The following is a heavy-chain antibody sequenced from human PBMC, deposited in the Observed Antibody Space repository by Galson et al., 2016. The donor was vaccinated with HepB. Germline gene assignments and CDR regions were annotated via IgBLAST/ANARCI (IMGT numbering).Heavy chain of an antibody. CDR2: ISSSGSVM. CDR3: AREVYGDYARAMDV. CDR1: GFIFSDYY. V-gene: IGHV3-11*01. Sequence: SLRLSCAASGFIFSDYYMSWIRQAPGKGLEWVSYISSSGSVMYYADSVKGRLTISRDNAKNSLYLQMDSLRADDTAVYYCAREVYGDYARAMDVWGQGTTVTVSS. J-gene: IGHJ6*02. D-gene: IGHD4-17*01.